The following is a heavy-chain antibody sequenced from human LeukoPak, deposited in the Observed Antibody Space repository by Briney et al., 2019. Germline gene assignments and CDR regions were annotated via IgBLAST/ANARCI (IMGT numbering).Heavy chain of an antibody. CDR1: GFSFSTHG. Sequence: PGRSLRLSCAASGFSFSTHGMHWVRQAPGKGLEWVAVIWPDGSNKYYADSVKGRFTISRDNSKNTMYLQMNNLRADDTAVYYCARASGCYDYWGQGTLVTVSS. J-gene: IGHJ4*02. CDR3: ARASGCYDY. CDR2: IWPDGSNK. V-gene: IGHV3-33*01. D-gene: IGHD1-26*01.